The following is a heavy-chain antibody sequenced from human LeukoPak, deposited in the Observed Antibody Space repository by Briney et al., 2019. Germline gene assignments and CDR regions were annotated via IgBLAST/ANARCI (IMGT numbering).Heavy chain of an antibody. D-gene: IGHD5-18*01. Sequence: TGGSLRLSXAASGFTFSSYWMHWVRQAPGKGLVWVSRINSDGSSTSYADSVKGRFTISRDNAKNTLYLQMNSLRAEDTAVYYCAREEWDTAMPAAYWGQGTLVTVSS. CDR1: GFTFSSYW. CDR3: AREEWDTAMPAAY. CDR2: INSDGSST. V-gene: IGHV3-74*01. J-gene: IGHJ4*02.